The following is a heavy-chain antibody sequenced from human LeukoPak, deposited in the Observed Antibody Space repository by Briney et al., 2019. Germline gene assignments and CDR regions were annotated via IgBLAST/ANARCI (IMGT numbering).Heavy chain of an antibody. Sequence: SVTVSCTASGGTFSSYAISWVRQAPGQGLEWMGGIIPIFGTANYAQKFQGRVTITADESTSTAYMELSSLRSEDTAVYYCARLHPVQGYRESGYYYYYGMDVWGKGTTVTVSS. CDR3: ARLHPVQGYRESGYYYYYGMDV. D-gene: IGHD5-18*01. V-gene: IGHV1-69*13. CDR2: IIPIFGTA. J-gene: IGHJ6*04. CDR1: GGTFSSYA.